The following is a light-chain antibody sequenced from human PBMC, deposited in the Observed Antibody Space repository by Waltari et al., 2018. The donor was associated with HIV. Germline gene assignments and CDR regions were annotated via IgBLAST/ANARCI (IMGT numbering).Light chain of an antibody. CDR3: SSYTGSSTPVV. Sequence: QSALTQPASVSGSPGQSITIYCTGTSSDIGAYNYVSWYQQHPAKAPTLMIYEVSTRPSGVSNRLSGSTSGNTASLTISGLQAEDEADYYCSSYTGSSTPVVFAGGTKLTVL. CDR2: EVS. V-gene: IGLV2-14*01. J-gene: IGLJ2*01. CDR1: SSDIGAYNY.